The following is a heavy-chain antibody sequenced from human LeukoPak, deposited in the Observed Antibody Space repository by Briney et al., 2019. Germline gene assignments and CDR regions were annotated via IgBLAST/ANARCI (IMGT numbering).Heavy chain of an antibody. CDR3: ASASCSGSSCYSGYFDY. Sequence: QAGGSLRLSCAASGFTFSSHAMSWVRQAPGKGLEWVSTISGSGGSTYYADSVRDRFIISRDNSKNTLYLQMNSLRAEDTAVYYCASASCSGSSCYSGYFDYWGQGTLVTVSS. V-gene: IGHV3-23*01. CDR1: GFTFSSHA. D-gene: IGHD2-15*01. CDR2: ISGSGGST. J-gene: IGHJ4*02.